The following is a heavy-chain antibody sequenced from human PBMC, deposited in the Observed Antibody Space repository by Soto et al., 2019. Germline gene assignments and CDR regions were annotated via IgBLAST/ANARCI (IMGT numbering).Heavy chain of an antibody. CDR2: IIPVVGTA. CDR1: GGAFSSYG. J-gene: IGHJ6*01. Sequence: QLQLVQSGAEVKKPGSSVKVSCKASGGAFSSYGVNWVRQAPGEGLEWMGGIIPVVGTANYAQKFQGRVTITADESTGTAYMELSSLRSEDTAVYYCARRFGSFYGMDVWGQVSTVTVSS. D-gene: IGHD3-10*01. V-gene: IGHV1-69*01. CDR3: ARRFGSFYGMDV.